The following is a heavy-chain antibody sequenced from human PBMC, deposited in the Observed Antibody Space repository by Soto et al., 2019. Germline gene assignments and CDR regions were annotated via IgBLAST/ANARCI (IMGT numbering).Heavy chain of an antibody. Sequence: EVQLVESGGGSVQPGRSLRLSCAASGFTFDDYGMHWVRQPPGKGLEWVAGISRTSDFIGYADSVKGRFTITRDNANNSPYLQMNSLRAEDTALYYGATDKGKDSSSAAQYCGRDVWGHGTTVTVSS. D-gene: IGHD6-6*01. CDR2: ISRTSDFI. CDR3: ATDKGKDSSSAAQYCGRDV. CDR1: GFTFDDYG. J-gene: IGHJ6*02. V-gene: IGHV3-9*01.